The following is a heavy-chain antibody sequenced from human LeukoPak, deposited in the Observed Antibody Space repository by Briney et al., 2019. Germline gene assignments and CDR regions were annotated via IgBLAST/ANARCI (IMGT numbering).Heavy chain of an antibody. D-gene: IGHD3-22*01. Sequence: GGSLRLSCAASGFTFDDYGMSWVRQAPGKGLEWVAFIRYDGSEKYHAHSVKGRFTISRDNSKNTLYLQMSSLRVDDTAVYYCAKGGSYYDSNNWDYWGQGTLVTVSS. J-gene: IGHJ4*02. V-gene: IGHV3-30*02. CDR2: IRYDGSEK. CDR1: GFTFDDYG. CDR3: AKGGSYYDSNNWDY.